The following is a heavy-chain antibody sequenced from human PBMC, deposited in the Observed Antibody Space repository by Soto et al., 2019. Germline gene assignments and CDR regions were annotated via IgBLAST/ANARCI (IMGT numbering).Heavy chain of an antibody. J-gene: IGHJ6*02. V-gene: IGHV3-23*01. CDR1: GFTFSSYA. CDR2: LSGGGGGR. D-gene: IGHD5-12*01. CDR3: AKDLHTGFDSYFYYGWDG. Sequence: GGSLRLSCAASGFTFSSYAMTWVRQAPGKGLEWVSSLSGGGGGRHYADSVKGRFTISRDNSKNTLYLQLNSLRADDTAVYFCAKDLHTGFDSYFYYGWDGCRQGTTVTVS.